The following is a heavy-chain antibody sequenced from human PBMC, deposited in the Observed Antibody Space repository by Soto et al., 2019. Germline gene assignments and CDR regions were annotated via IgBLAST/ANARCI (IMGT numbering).Heavy chain of an antibody. Sequence: PSETLSLTCTVSGGSISSYYWSWIRQPPGKGLEWIGYIYYSGSTNYNPSLKSRVTISVDTSKNQFSLKLSSVTAADTAVYYCARGRYDFWSGNWFDPWGQGTMVTVYS. D-gene: IGHD3-3*01. CDR2: IYYSGST. CDR1: GGSISSYY. V-gene: IGHV4-59*01. CDR3: ARGRYDFWSGNWFDP. J-gene: IGHJ5*02.